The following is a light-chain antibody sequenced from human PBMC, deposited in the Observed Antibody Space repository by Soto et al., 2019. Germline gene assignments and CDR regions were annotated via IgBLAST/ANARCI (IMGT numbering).Light chain of an antibody. J-gene: IGLJ1*01. CDR2: DVS. CDR3: SSHSSTSPYV. V-gene: IGLV2-14*03. Sequence: ALTQPASVSGSPGQSIAISCSGTSSDVGGDHVSWYQHHPGKVPRLIIYDVSNRPSGISNRFSGSKSDNTASLTISGLQADDEADYYCSSHSSTSPYVFGTGTKVTVL. CDR1: SSDVGGDH.